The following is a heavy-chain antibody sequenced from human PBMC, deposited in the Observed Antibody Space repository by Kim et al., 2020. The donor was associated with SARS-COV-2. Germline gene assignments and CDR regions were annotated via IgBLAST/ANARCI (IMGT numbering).Heavy chain of an antibody. V-gene: IGHV1-8*01. J-gene: IGHJ5*02. D-gene: IGHD5-18*01. CDR2: T. CDR3: ARGRGTATFDP. Sequence: TGYAQKFQGRVTMTRNTSISTAYMELISLRSEDTAVYYCARGRGTATFDPWGQGTLVTVSS.